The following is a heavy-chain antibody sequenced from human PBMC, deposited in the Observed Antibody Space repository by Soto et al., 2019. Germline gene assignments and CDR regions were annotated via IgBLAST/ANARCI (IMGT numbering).Heavy chain of an antibody. J-gene: IGHJ6*02. CDR1: GGSISSGGYY. V-gene: IGHV4-31*03. D-gene: IGHD3-10*01. CDR2: IYYSGST. CDR3: ARELRFGEDYYGMDV. Sequence: QVQLQESGPGLVKPSQTLSLTCTVSGGSISSGGYYWSWIRQHPGKGLEWIGYIYYSGSTYYNPSTRGRVTLSVDASKSQLSLKLSSVTAADTAVYYCARELRFGEDYYGMDVWGQGTTVTVSS.